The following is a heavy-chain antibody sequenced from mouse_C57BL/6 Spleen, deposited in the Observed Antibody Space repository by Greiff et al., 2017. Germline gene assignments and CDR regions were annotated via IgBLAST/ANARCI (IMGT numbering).Heavy chain of an antibody. CDR3: ARLAHATGGDY. CDR1: GYTFTSYW. Sequence: VQLQQPGAELVMPGASVKLSCKASGYTFTSYWMHWVKQRPGQGLEWIGEIDPSDSYTNYNQKFKGKSTLTVDKSSSTAYMQLSSLTSEDSAVYYCARLAHATGGDYWGQGTSVTVSS. V-gene: IGHV1-69*01. J-gene: IGHJ4*01. D-gene: IGHD3-2*02. CDR2: IDPSDSYT.